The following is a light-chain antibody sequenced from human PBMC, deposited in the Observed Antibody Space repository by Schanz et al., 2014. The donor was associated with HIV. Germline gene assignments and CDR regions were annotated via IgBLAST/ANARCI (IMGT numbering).Light chain of an antibody. CDR3: HQRSSWPQT. V-gene: IGKV3-20*01. CDR1: ETVRRSS. CDR2: GAS. Sequence: EIVLTQFPGTLSLPPGERATLFCRASETVRRSSLVWYQQKPGQAPRLLIYGASSRATGVPDRFSGSGSGTDFTLTISRVEPEDFAVYFCHQRSSWPQTFGQGTKVEIK. J-gene: IGKJ1*01.